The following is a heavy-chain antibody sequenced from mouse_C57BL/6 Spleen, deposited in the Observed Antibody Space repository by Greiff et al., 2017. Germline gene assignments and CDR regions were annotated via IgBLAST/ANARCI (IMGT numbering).Heavy chain of an antibody. J-gene: IGHJ3*01. CDR2: INPYNGDT. D-gene: IGHD2-5*01. V-gene: IGHV1-20*01. CDR3: ARSYSNYFAWFAY. Sequence: VQLQQSGPELVKPGDSVKISCKASGYSFTGYFMNWVMQSHGKSLEWIGRINPYNGDTFYNQKFKGKATLTVDKSSSTAHMELRSLTSEDSAVYYCARSYSNYFAWFAYWGQGTLVTVSA. CDR1: GYSFTGYF.